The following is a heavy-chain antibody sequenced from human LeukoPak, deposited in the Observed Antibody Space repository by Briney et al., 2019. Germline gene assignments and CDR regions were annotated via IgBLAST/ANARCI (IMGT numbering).Heavy chain of an antibody. Sequence: GGSLRLSCAASGFTFSSFDMHWVRQPTGQGLEWVSTIGTASDTYYPGSVEGRFTLSRDNAKNSLYLQMNTLTAGDTAVYYCARGPPRGKYYYMDVWGKGTTVTVSS. CDR3: ARGPPRGKYYYMDV. V-gene: IGHV3-13*01. CDR1: GFTFSSFD. D-gene: IGHD1-1*01. J-gene: IGHJ6*03. CDR2: IGTASDT.